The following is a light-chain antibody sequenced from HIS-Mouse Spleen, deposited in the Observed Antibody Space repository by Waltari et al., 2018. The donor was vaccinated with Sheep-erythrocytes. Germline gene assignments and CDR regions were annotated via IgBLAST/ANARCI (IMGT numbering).Light chain of an antibody. J-gene: IGLJ1*01. CDR3: CSYAGSYNHV. CDR1: ISDVGGYNY. CDR2: DAS. Sequence: QSALTQPRSVSGSPGQSVTISCTGTISDVGGYNYVSWYQQHPGKAPKLMIYDASKRPSGVPDRFSGSKSGNTASLTISGLQAEDEADYYCCSYAGSYNHVFATGTKVTVL. V-gene: IGLV2-11*02.